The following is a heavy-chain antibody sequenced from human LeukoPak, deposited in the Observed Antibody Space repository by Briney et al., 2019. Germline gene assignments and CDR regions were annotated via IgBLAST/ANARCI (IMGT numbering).Heavy chain of an antibody. D-gene: IGHD6-13*01. J-gene: IGHJ3*01. CDR3: ARLRGGIYSSRDAFDF. Sequence: GASVKVSCKTSGYTFNTNGYSWVRQAPGQGLKWMAWISPYDGSTKFSPEFHDRVTVTTDTSTSTAYMELKSLRSDDTALYYCARLRGGIYSSRDAFDFWGQGTMVTVSS. CDR1: GYTFNTNG. CDR2: ISPYDGST. V-gene: IGHV1-18*04.